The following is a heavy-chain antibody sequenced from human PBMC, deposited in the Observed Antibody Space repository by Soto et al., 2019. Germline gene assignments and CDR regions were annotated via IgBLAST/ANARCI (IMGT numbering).Heavy chain of an antibody. J-gene: IGHJ6*02. CDR3: ARRTSGGYYYYYGMDV. Sequence: GGSLRLSCAASGFTFSSYWMSWVRQAPGKGLEWVANIKQDGSEKYYVDSVKGRFTISRDNAKNSLYLQMNSLRAEDTAVYYCARRTSGGYYYYYGMDVWGQGTTVTVSS. CDR2: IKQDGSEK. CDR1: GFTFSSYW. D-gene: IGHD1-26*01. V-gene: IGHV3-7*01.